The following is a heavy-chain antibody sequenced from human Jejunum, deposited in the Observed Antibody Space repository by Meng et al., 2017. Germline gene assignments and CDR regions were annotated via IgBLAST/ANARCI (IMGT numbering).Heavy chain of an antibody. V-gene: IGHV4-4*03. J-gene: IGHJ4*02. CDR3: ARGWKYAWFN. Sequence: QVELQASGPGRVRPPGALSLTCAGSGGFSSIYWWSWLRQPPGKGLEWIGEMHQSGTSNYNPSLKSRLTMSVDESKNHFSLKLNSVTAADAAVYYCARGWKYAWFNWGQGTLVTVSS. D-gene: IGHD1-7*01. CDR1: GGFSSIYW. CDR2: MHQSGTS.